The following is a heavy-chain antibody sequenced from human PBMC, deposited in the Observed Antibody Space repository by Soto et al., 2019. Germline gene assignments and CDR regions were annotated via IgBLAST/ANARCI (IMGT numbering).Heavy chain of an antibody. V-gene: IGHV3-30-3*01. CDR2: ISYDGSNK. Sequence: QVQLVESGGGVVQPGRSLRLSCAASGFSFRSYAMHWVRQAPGNGLEWVAVISYDGSNKYYADSVKGRFTISRDNSKNTLYLQMNSLRAEDTAVYYCAREGGANSSGSLFISWWGQGTLVTVSS. CDR3: AREGGANSSGSLFISW. J-gene: IGHJ4*02. D-gene: IGHD1-26*01. CDR1: GFSFRSYA.